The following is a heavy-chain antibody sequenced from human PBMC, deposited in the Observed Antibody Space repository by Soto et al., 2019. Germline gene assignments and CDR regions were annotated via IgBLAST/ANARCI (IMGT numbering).Heavy chain of an antibody. J-gene: IGHJ4*02. D-gene: IGHD4-17*01. CDR1: GFTFSSYE. CDR2: ISSSGSTI. Sequence: GGSLRLSCAASGFTFSSYEMNWVRQAPGKGLEWVSYISSSGSTIYYADSVKGRFTISRDNAKNSLYLQMNSLRAEDTAVYYCARDTPTVAGAFDYWGQGTLVTVSS. V-gene: IGHV3-48*03. CDR3: ARDTPTVAGAFDY.